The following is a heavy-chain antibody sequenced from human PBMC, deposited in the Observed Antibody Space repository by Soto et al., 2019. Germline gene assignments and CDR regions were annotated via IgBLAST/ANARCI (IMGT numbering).Heavy chain of an antibody. J-gene: IGHJ4*02. Sequence: ASVKVSCKASGGTFSSYAISWVRQAPGQGLEWMGGIIPIFGTANYAQKFQGRVTITADESTSTAYMELSSLRSEDTAVYYCARDPAYCGGDCYGPFDYWGQGTLVTVSS. V-gene: IGHV1-69*13. D-gene: IGHD2-21*02. CDR2: IIPIFGTA. CDR1: GGTFSSYA. CDR3: ARDPAYCGGDCYGPFDY.